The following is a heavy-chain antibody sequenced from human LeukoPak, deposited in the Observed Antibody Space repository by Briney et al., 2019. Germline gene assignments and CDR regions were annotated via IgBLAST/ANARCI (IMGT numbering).Heavy chain of an antibody. CDR2: IKSKTDGGTT. CDR3: TTDPRYGILTGYSPTDY. J-gene: IGHJ4*02. V-gene: IGHV3-15*01. CDR1: GFTFSNAW. Sequence: GGSLRLSCAASGFTFSNAWMSWVRQAPGKGLEWVGRIKSKTDGGTTDYAAPVKGRFTISRDDSKNTLYLQMNSLKTEDTAVYYCTTDPRYGILTGYSPTDYWGQGTLVTVSS. D-gene: IGHD3-9*01.